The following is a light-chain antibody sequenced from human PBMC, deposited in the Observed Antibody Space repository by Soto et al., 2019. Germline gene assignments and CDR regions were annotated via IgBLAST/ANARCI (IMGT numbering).Light chain of an antibody. Sequence: SALAQPRSGSGETGQSVSISCTGSKSAIGGYNYVSWYQQLPGKAPKLMIYDVTKRPSGVPDRFSGSKSGNTASLTISGILAEYEADYSCLASAGSHRVCGTG. J-gene: IGLJ1*01. CDR3: LASAGSHRV. CDR2: DVT. CDR1: KSAIGGYNY. V-gene: IGLV2-11*01.